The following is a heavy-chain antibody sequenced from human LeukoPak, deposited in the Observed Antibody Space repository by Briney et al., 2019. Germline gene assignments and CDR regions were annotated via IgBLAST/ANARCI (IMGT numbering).Heavy chain of an antibody. J-gene: IGHJ6*03. CDR2: IKSKTDDGTT. D-gene: IGHD5-12*01. Sequence: PEGSLRLSCAASGFTFSNACMSWVRQAPGRGLEWVGRIKSKTDDGTTDYSAPVKGRFSISRDDSKNTLYLQMNSLKTEDTAVYYCTTETGKWLRFLARESRYNCYYYMDVWGKGTTVTISS. CDR3: TTETGKWLRFLARESRYNCYYYMDV. CDR1: GFTFSNAC. V-gene: IGHV3-15*01.